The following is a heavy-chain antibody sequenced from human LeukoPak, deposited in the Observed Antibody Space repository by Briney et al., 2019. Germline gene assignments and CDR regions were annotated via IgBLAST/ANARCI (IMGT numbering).Heavy chain of an antibody. Sequence: GGSLRLSCAASGFTFSSYSMNWVRQAPGKGLEWVSSISSSSSYIYYAGSVKGRFTISRDDAKNSPYLQMNSLRVEDTAVYYCARPRGNVEMATNPFDYWGQGTLVTVSS. D-gene: IGHD5-24*01. CDR2: ISSSSSYI. CDR3: ARPRGNVEMATNPFDY. V-gene: IGHV3-21*01. J-gene: IGHJ4*02. CDR1: GFTFSSYS.